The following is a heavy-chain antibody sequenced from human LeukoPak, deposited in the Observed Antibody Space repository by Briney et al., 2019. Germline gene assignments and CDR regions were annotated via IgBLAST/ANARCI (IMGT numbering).Heavy chain of an antibody. J-gene: IGHJ4*02. V-gene: IGHV4-61*02. CDR2: IYTSGST. CDR1: GGSISTGSYY. D-gene: IGHD3-3*01. Sequence: SETLSLTCTVSGGSISTGSYYWSWIRQPAGKGLEWIGRIYTSGSTNYNPSLKSRVTISVDTSKKQFSLKLSSVTAADTAVYYCARGGYYDFGYFDYWGQGTLVTVSS. CDR3: ARGGYYDFGYFDY.